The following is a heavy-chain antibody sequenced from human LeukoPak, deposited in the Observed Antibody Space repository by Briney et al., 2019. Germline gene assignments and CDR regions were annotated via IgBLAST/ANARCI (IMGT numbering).Heavy chain of an antibody. Sequence: ASVKVSCKASGYTFTGYYMHWVRQAPGQGLEWMGWINPNSGGTNYAQKFQGRVTMTRDTSISTAYMELSRLRSDDTAVYCCARGPGYSPPNDYWGQGTLVTVSS. CDR1: GYTFTGYY. J-gene: IGHJ4*02. D-gene: IGHD6-13*01. CDR2: INPNSGGT. CDR3: ARGPGYSPPNDY. V-gene: IGHV1-2*02.